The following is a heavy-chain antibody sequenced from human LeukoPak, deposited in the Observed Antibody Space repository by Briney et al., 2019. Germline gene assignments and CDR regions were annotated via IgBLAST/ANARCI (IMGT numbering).Heavy chain of an antibody. CDR3: ARDPFSPGSNLFDY. V-gene: IGHV3-48*01. Sequence: PGGSLRLSCAASGFTFSSYSMNWVRQAPGKGLEWVSYISSSSSTIYYADSVKGRFTISRDNAKNSLYLQMNSLRAEDTAVYYCARDPFSPGSNLFDYWGQGTLVTVSS. CDR1: GFTFSSYS. CDR2: ISSSSSTI. D-gene: IGHD3-10*01. J-gene: IGHJ4*02.